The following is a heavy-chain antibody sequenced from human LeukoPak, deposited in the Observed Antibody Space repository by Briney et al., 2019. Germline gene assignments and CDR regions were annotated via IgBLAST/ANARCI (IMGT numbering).Heavy chain of an antibody. V-gene: IGHV4-61*02. CDR2: ISTSGST. CDR1: GGSISSRSYY. Sequence: KPSETLSLTCSVSGGSISSRSYYWSWIRQPAGEGLEWIGRISTSGSTIYNPSLKRRVTISVDTSKNLFSLKLSSVTAADTGVYYCARDGDIVVVPAASGWFDPWGEGTLVSVSS. CDR3: ARDGDIVVVPAASGWFDP. J-gene: IGHJ5*02. D-gene: IGHD2-2*01.